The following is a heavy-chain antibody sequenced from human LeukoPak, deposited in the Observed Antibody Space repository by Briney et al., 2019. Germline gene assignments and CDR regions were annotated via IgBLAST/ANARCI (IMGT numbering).Heavy chain of an antibody. J-gene: IGHJ4*02. V-gene: IGHV3-21*01. D-gene: IGHD3-22*01. CDR3: ARDRNYYDSSGYYSLVDY. CDR1: GFTFSTYN. Sequence: PGGSLRLSCAASGFTFSTYNMNWVRQAPGKRLEWVSSIRINSGYIYYANSVKGRFTISRDNAKNSLYLQMNSLRAEDTAVYYCARDRNYYDSSGYYSLVDYWGQGTLVTVSS. CDR2: IRINSGYI.